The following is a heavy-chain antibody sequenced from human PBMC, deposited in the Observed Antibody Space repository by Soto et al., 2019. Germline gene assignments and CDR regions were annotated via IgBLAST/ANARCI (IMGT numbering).Heavy chain of an antibody. CDR3: ATDRDSSSCFDY. Sequence: EVQLLESGGGLVQPGGSLRLSCAASGFTFSSYAMSWVRQAPGKGLEWVSAISGSGGSTYYADSVKGRFTISRDNSKNTLYLQMNSRRAEDTGVYYCATDRDSSSCFDYWGQGTLVTVSS. CDR1: GFTFSSYA. V-gene: IGHV3-23*01. D-gene: IGHD6-13*01. CDR2: ISGSGGST. J-gene: IGHJ4*02.